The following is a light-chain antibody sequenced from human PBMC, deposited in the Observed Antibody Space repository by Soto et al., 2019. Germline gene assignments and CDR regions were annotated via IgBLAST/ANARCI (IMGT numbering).Light chain of an antibody. V-gene: IGKV3-15*01. CDR2: GAS. CDR1: QSVSSN. Sequence: EIVMTQSPATLSVSPGERATLSCRASQSVSSNLAWYQQKPGQAPRLLIYGASIRATGVPTRFSGSGSGTEFTLTVSSLQSEDFAVYYCQQYHNWWTFGQGTKVEIK. J-gene: IGKJ1*01. CDR3: QQYHNWWT.